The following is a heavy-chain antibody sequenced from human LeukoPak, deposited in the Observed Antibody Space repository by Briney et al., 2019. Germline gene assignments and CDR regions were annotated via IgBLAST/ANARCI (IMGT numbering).Heavy chain of an antibody. D-gene: IGHD5-18*01. CDR1: GDSLSSSNW. CDR3: ARRRYNYGFDS. J-gene: IGHJ4*02. V-gene: IGHV4-4*02. CDR2: IYHSGST. Sequence: SGTLSLTCDVSGDSLSSSNWWNWVRQPPGKGLEWIGGIYHSGSTNYNPSLKSRDTMSVDKSKNQFSLKLSSVTAADTAVFYCARRRYNYGFDSWGQGTLVTVSS.